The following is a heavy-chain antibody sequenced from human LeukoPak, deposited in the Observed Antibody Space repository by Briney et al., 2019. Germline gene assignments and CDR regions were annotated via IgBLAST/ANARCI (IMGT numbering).Heavy chain of an antibody. CDR1: GYTFTRYY. V-gene: IGHV1-2*02. J-gene: IGHJ4*02. CDR3: ARDSGGYYGWGSYSY. D-gene: IGHD3-10*01. Sequence: ASVKVSCKASGYTFTRYYMHWVRQAPGQGLEWMGWINPNSGGTNYAQKFQGRVTMTRETSISTAYMELSRLRSDDTAVYYCARDSGGYYGWGSYSYWGQGTLVTVSS. CDR2: INPNSGGT.